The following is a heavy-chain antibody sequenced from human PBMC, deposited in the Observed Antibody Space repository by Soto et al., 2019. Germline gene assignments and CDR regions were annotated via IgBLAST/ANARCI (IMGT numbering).Heavy chain of an antibody. CDR2: IKQDGSET. D-gene: IGHD1-1*01. Sequence: PGGSLRLSCAASGFTFNTHLMSWVRQAPGKGLEWVANIKQDGSETYYVDSVKGRFSISRDNAKNSLYLQMNSLRGDDTAVYYCARDHRLYGNDYWGQGTLVTVSS. J-gene: IGHJ4*02. V-gene: IGHV3-7*04. CDR3: ARDHRLYGNDY. CDR1: GFTFNTHL.